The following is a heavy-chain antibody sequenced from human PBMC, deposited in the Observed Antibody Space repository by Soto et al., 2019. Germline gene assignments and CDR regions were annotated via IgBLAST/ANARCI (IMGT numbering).Heavy chain of an antibody. D-gene: IGHD6-19*01. CDR1: EDTFSDYY. V-gene: IGHV1-2*02. CDR3: TSTRHRSGWFHLSFDS. J-gene: IGHJ4*02. CDR2: INPNTGGT. Sequence: ASVKVSCKAPEDTFSDYYIHWVRQAPGQGLEWMGWINPNTGGTNYIEKFRGRVTMSRDTSISTAYMELTSLAPDDTAVFYCTSTRHRSGWFHLSFDSWGQGTPVPVSS.